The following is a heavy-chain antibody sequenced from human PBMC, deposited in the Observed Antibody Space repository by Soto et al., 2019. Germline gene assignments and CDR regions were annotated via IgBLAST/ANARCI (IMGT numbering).Heavy chain of an antibody. CDR1: GGSISSSSYY. CDR3: AREEDGSGSYYNCCWFDP. CDR2: IYYSGST. Sequence: SETLSLTCTVSGGSISSSSYYWGWIRQPPGKGLEWIGSIYYSGSTYYNSSLKSRVTISVDTSKNQFSLKLSSVTAADTAVYYCAREEDGSGSYYNCCWFDPWGQGTLVTVSS. V-gene: IGHV4-39*01. D-gene: IGHD3-10*01. J-gene: IGHJ5*02.